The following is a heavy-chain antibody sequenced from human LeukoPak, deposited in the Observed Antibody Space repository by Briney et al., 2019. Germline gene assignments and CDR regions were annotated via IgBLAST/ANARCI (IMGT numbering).Heavy chain of an antibody. J-gene: IGHJ5*02. D-gene: IGHD6-13*01. CDR3: ARDRGSWSANWFDP. Sequence: PGGSLRLSCAASGFTFSSYGMHWVRQAPGKGLEWVAVIRYDGSNKYYADSVKGRFTISRDNSKNTLYLQMNSLRAEDTAVYYCARDRGSWSANWFDPWGQGTLVTVSS. CDR1: GFTFSSYG. V-gene: IGHV3-33*01. CDR2: IRYDGSNK.